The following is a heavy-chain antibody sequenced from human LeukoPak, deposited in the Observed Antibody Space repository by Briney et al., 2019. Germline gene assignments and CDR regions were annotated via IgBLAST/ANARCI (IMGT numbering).Heavy chain of an antibody. CDR1: VSSNY. D-gene: IGHD3-10*01. CDR2: INTGGIT. Sequence: PGGSLRLSCAASVSSNYMSWVRQAPGKGLEWVSLINTGGITYYADSVKGRFTISRDNSKNTLYLQMNSLRAEDTAVYYCARASSGSYYRFEYWGQGTLVTVSS. CDR3: ARASSGSYYRFEY. J-gene: IGHJ4*02. V-gene: IGHV3-53*01.